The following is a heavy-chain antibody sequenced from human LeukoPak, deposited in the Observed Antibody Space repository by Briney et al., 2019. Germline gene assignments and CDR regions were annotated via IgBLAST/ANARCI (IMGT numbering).Heavy chain of an antibody. Sequence: GGSLRLSCVASGFTFNNYAMTWVRQAPGKGLEWVAVIWYDGSNKYYADSVKGRFTISRDNSKNTLYLQMNSLRAEDTAVYYCARDQTIFGVVNVGGDWGQGTLVTVSS. V-gene: IGHV3-33*08. J-gene: IGHJ4*02. CDR2: IWYDGSNK. D-gene: IGHD3-3*01. CDR1: GFTFNNYA. CDR3: ARDQTIFGVVNVGGD.